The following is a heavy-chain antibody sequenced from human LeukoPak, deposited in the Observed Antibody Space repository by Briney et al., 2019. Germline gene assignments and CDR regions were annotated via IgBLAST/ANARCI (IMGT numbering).Heavy chain of an antibody. CDR2: INHSGYT. V-gene: IGHV4-34*01. CDR3: TRLTTGHDY. CDR1: GVSFDDYY. D-gene: IGHD4-17*01. Sequence: SETPSLTCAVSGVSFDDYYWSWVRQTPGKGLEWIGEINHSGYTNDSPSLKSRVTLSIDTSRKQFSLNLRSVTVADAGIYYCTRLTTGHDYWGQGTLVTVSS. J-gene: IGHJ4*02.